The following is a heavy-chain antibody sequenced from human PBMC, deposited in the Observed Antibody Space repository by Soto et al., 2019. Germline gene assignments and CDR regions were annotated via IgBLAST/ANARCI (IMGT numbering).Heavy chain of an antibody. V-gene: IGHV3-48*03. CDR2: ISSSGSTI. D-gene: IGHD5-12*01. J-gene: IGHJ3*02. CDR3: ARGWLRLGAFDI. Sequence: QPVGSLRLSCAASGFTFSSYEMNWVRQAPGKGLEWVSYISSSGSTIYYADSVKGRFTISRDNAKNSLYLQMNSLRAEDTAVYYCARGWLRLGAFDIWGQGTMVTVSS. CDR1: GFTFSSYE.